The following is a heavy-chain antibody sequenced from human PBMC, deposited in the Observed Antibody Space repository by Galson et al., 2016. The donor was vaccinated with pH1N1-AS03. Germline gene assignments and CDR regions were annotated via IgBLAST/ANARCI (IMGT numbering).Heavy chain of an antibody. V-gene: IGHV3-11*04. Sequence: SLRLSCAASGFTFSDYDMSWIRQAPGKGLEWVSSISSSSSPIYYADSVKGRFTTSRDNAKNSVYLQMNSLRAEDTAVYYCARVPGGSRLLRFDFWGQGTLVTVSS. J-gene: IGHJ4*02. CDR3: ARVPGGSRLLRFDF. CDR2: ISSSSSPI. CDR1: GFTFSDYD. D-gene: IGHD3-10*01.